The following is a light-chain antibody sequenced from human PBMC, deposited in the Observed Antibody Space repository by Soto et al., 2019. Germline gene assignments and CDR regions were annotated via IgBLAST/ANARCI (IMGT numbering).Light chain of an antibody. J-gene: IGLJ3*02. V-gene: IGLV2-14*01. CDR1: SSDVGGYNY. CDR2: EVS. CDR3: RSYTSSSTRV. Sequence: QSALTQPASVSGSPGQSITISCTGTSSDVGGYNYVSWYQQHPGKAPKLMIYEVSNRPSGVSNRFSGSKSGNTASLTISGLQADDEAEYYCRSYTSSSTRVFGGGTKLTVL.